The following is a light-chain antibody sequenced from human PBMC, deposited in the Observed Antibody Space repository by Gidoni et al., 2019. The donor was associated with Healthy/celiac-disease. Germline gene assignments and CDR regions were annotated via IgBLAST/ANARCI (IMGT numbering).Light chain of an antibody. CDR2: QDD. CDR1: KLGDKY. V-gene: IGLV3-1*01. CDR3: QAWDSTTAV. Sequence: YEVTQPPSVSVSPGQTASITCSGDKLGDKYACWYRQKPGQSPVLVIYQDDKRPSGIPERFSGSNSGNTATLTISGTQAMDEADYYCQAWDSTTAVFGGGTKLTVL. J-gene: IGLJ2*01.